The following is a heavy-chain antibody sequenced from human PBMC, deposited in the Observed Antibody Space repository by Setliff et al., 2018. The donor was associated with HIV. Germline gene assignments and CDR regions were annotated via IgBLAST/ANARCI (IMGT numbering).Heavy chain of an antibody. CDR1: GFTFSTYE. J-gene: IGHJ4*02. CDR3: TRALPVLQFLEWLGRAPYYFDY. Sequence: PGGSLRLSCAASGFTFSTYEMNWVRQAPGKGPEWVSYIKQDGSEKYYVDSVKGRFTISRDNAKNSLYLQMNSLRAEDTAVYYCTRALPVLQFLEWLGRAPYYFDYWGQGTLVTVSS. CDR2: IKQDGSEK. D-gene: IGHD3-3*01. V-gene: IGHV3-7*01.